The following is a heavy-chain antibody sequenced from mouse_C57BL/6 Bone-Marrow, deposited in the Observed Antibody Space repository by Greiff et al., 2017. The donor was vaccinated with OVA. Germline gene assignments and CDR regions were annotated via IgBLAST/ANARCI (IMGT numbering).Heavy chain of an antibody. CDR1: GFTFSDYG. CDR2: ISSGSSTI. J-gene: IGHJ4*01. D-gene: IGHD1-1*01. V-gene: IGHV5-17*01. Sequence: EVQGVESGGGLVKPGGSLKLSCAASGFTFSDYGMHWVRQAPEKGLEWVAYISSGSSTIYYEDTVKGRFTISRDNAKNTLFLQMTSLRSEDTAMYYCARQNLLLRDYYAMDYWGQGTSVTVSS. CDR3: ARQNLLLRDYYAMDY.